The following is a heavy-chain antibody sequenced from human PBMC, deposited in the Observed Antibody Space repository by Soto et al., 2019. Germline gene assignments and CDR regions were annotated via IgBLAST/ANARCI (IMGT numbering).Heavy chain of an antibody. CDR1: GYTFTSYG. CDR2: ISAYNGNT. V-gene: IGHV1-18*01. J-gene: IGHJ4*02. Sequence: QVQLVQSGAEVKKPGASEKVSCKASGYTFTSYGISWVQQAPGQGLEWMGCISAYNGNTYYAQKLQGRATMTTDTSKSTAYMELRSLRSDDTAVYYCAKERGYSYGYDYWGQGTLVTVSS. D-gene: IGHD5-18*01. CDR3: AKERGYSYGYDY.